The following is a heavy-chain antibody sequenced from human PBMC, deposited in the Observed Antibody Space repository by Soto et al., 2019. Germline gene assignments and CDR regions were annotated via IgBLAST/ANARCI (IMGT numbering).Heavy chain of an antibody. CDR3: ASEEAATSLVPGYYYYYYYMDV. J-gene: IGHJ6*03. D-gene: IGHD2-15*01. V-gene: IGHV3-11*01. Sequence: GGSLRLSCAASGFTFSDYYMSWIRQAPGKGLEWVSYISSSGSTIHYADSGKGRFTISRDNAKTSLYLQMNSLRAEDTVVYYCASEEAATSLVPGYYYYYYYMDVWGKGTTVTVSS. CDR1: GFTFSDYY. CDR2: ISSSGSTI.